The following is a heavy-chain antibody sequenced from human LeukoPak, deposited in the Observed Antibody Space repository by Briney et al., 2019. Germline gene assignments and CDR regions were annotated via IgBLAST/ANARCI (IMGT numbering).Heavy chain of an antibody. CDR2: IYNSGST. CDR1: GGSISSSSYY. D-gene: IGHD6-13*01. V-gene: IGHV4-39*01. Sequence: SETLSLTCTVSGGSISSSSYYWGWIRQPPGKGLEWIGSIYNSGSTYYNPSLKSRVTISVDTSKNQFSLKLSSVTAADTAVYYCARRLIAVSSSWYFDYWGQGTLVTVSS. J-gene: IGHJ4*02. CDR3: ARRLIAVSSSWYFDY.